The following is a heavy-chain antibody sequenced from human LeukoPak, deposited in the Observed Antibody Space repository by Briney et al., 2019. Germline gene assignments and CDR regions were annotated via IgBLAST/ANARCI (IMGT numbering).Heavy chain of an antibody. J-gene: IGHJ6*02. D-gene: IGHD2-2*01. CDR1: GYTFTGYG. V-gene: IGHV1-18*01. Sequence: GASVKVSCKASGYTFTGYGISRVRQAPGQGLEWMGWISAYNGNTNYAQKLQGRVTMSTDTSTSTAYMELRSLRSDDTAVYYCARDCSSTSCYYYYGMDVWGQGTMVTVSS. CDR3: ARDCSSTSCYYYYGMDV. CDR2: ISAYNGNT.